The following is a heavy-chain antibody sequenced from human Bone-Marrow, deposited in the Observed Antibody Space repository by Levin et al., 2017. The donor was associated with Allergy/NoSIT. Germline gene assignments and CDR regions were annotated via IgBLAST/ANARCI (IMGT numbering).Heavy chain of an antibody. D-gene: IGHD2-2*01. Sequence: PSETLSLTCAVYGGSFSGYYWSWIRQPPGKGLEWIGEINHSGSTNYNPSLKSRVTISVDTSKNQFSLKLSSVTAADTAVYYCARCACASIIVVVPAAIRGYYYYYMDVWGKGTTVTVSS. CDR2: INHSGST. CDR1: GGSFSGYY. J-gene: IGHJ6*03. CDR3: ARCACASIIVVVPAAIRGYYYYYMDV. V-gene: IGHV4-34*01.